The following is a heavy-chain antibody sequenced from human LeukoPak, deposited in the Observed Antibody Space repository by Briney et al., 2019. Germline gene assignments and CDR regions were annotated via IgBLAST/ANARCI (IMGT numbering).Heavy chain of an antibody. V-gene: IGHV4-59*01. D-gene: IGHD3-9*01. Sequence: SETLSLTCTVSGGSISSYYWSWIRQPPGKGLEWIGYIYYSGSTNYNPSLKSRVTISVDTSKNQFSLKLSSVTAADTAVYYCARSSLRYFDWLEGYWGQGTLVTVSS. CDR2: IYYSGST. CDR3: ARSSLRYFDWLEGY. J-gene: IGHJ4*02. CDR1: GGSISSYY.